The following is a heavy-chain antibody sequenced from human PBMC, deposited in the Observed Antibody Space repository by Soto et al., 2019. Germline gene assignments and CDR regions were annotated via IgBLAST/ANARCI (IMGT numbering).Heavy chain of an antibody. CDR1: GFTFSNNA. J-gene: IGHJ5*02. V-gene: IGHV3-23*01. CDR2: ISSLGYST. Sequence: GGSLRLSCAASGFTFSNNAMSWVRQAPGKGLDWVSTISSLGYSTYYADSVKGRFTISRDNSKNTLYLQMNSLRAEDTAVYYCAKDQAGSSPSSWGQGTVVTVSS. CDR3: AKDQAGSSPSS. D-gene: IGHD3-10*01.